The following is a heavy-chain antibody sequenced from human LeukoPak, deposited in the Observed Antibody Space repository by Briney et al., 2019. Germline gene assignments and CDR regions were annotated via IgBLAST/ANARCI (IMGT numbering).Heavy chain of an antibody. Sequence: PSETLSLTCAVSGGSISSGGYSWSWIRQPPGKGLEWIGYIYHSGSTYYNPSLKSRVTISVDRSKNQFSLKLSSATAADTAVYYCARSPLVYSSGWYGNYFDYWGQGTLVTVSS. CDR1: GGSISSGGYS. V-gene: IGHV4-30-2*01. CDR3: ARSPLVYSSGWYGNYFDY. D-gene: IGHD6-19*01. CDR2: IYHSGST. J-gene: IGHJ4*02.